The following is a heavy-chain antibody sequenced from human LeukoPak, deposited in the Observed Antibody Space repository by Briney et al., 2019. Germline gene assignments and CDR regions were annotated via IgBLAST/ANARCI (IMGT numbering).Heavy chain of an antibody. CDR2: TYYRSKWYN. V-gene: IGHV6-1*01. D-gene: IGHD3-10*01. CDR1: GDSASSNSAA. J-gene: IGHJ6*04. CDR3: ARVSSYGSGSIYSTFYYGMDV. Sequence: SQTLSLTCAISGDSASSNSAAWNWIRQSPSRGLEWLGRTYYRSKWYNDYAVSVKSRITINPDTSKNQFSLQLNSVTPEDTAVYYCARVSSYGSGSIYSTFYYGMDVWGKGTTVTVSS.